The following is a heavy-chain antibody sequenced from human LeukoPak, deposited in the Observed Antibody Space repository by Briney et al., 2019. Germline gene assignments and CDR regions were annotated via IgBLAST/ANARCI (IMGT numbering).Heavy chain of an antibody. CDR3: ARDPGVVGAATGRLDY. Sequence: GGSLRLSCAASGFIFSSYTLHWVRQAPGKGLEWVALISHDGSKKYYADSVMGRFAVSRDNSKKTLYLQMNSQRSGDSAIYYCARDPGVVGAATGRLDYWGQGTLVTVSS. CDR2: ISHDGSKK. V-gene: IGHV3-30*09. J-gene: IGHJ4*02. CDR1: GFIFSSYT. D-gene: IGHD1-26*01.